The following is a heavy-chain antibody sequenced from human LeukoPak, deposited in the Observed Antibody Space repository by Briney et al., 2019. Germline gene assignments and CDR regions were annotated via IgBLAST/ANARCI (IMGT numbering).Heavy chain of an antibody. CDR1: GFTFSSYG. CDR2: ISYDGSNK. CDR3: AKGAGTMIVAV. V-gene: IGHV3-30*18. Sequence: GRSLRLSCAASGFTFSSYGMHWVRQAPGKGLEWVAVISYDGSNKYYADSVKGRFTISRDNSKNTLYLQMNSLRAEDTAVYYCAKGAGTMIVAVGGQGTLVTVSS. D-gene: IGHD3-22*01. J-gene: IGHJ4*02.